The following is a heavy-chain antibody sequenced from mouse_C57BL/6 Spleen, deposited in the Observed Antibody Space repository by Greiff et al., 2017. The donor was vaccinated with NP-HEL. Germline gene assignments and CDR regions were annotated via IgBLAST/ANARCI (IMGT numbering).Heavy chain of an antibody. D-gene: IGHD4-1*01. J-gene: IGHJ2*01. CDR1: GYTFTSYW. Sequence: QQSCKASGYTFTSYWMHWVKQRPGQGLEWIGEIDPSDSYTNYNQKFKGKSTLTVDKSSSTAYMQLSSLTSEDSAVYYCSSWERGFDYWGQGTTLTVSS. CDR2: IDPSDSYT. V-gene: IGHV1-69*01. CDR3: SSWERGFDY.